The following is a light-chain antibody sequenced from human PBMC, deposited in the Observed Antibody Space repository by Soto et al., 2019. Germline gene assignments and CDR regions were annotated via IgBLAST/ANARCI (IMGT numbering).Light chain of an antibody. V-gene: IGKV1-5*01. CDR2: DAS. CDR1: QSLGIW. Sequence: DIQMTQSPSTLSASVGDRVTITFRASQSLGIWLAWHQQKPGKAPKLLIYDASTLKSGVPSRFRGSGSGTKFTLTLSSLQPDDFATYYCQEYNSYSGTFGQATKV. J-gene: IGKJ1*01. CDR3: QEYNSYSGT.